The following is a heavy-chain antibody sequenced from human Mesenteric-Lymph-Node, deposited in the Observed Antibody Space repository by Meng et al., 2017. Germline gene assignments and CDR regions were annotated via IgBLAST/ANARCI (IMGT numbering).Heavy chain of an antibody. D-gene: IGHD3-22*01. CDR1: GFTFSSYE. J-gene: IGHJ1*01. V-gene: IGHV3-23*01. CDR3: VRDSSGEYYDEQYFHH. Sequence: GGSLRLSCAASGFTFSSYEMNWVRQAPGKGLEWVSAISGSGGSTYYADSVKGRFTISRDNSKNTVYLQMNSLRAEDTALYYCVRDSSGEYYDEQYFHHWGQGTLVTVSS. CDR2: ISGSGGST.